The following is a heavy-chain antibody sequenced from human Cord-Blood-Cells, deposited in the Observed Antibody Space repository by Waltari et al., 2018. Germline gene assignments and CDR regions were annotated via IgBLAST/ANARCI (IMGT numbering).Heavy chain of an antibody. CDR3: AVYQLVLGAFDI. V-gene: IGHV3-23*01. D-gene: IGHD6-6*01. CDR2: ISGSGGST. CDR1: GFTFSSYA. J-gene: IGHJ3*02. Sequence: EVQLLESGGGLVQLGGSLRPSCAASGFTFSSYAMRWVGQAPGKGLEWVSAISGSGGSTYYADSVKGRFTISRDNSKNTLYLQMNSLRAEDTAVYYCAVYQLVLGAFDIWGQGTMVTVSS.